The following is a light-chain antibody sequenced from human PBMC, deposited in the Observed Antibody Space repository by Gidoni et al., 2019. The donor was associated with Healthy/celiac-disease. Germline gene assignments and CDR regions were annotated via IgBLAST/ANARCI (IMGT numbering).Light chain of an antibody. CDR3: QQPALT. CDR2: AAS. V-gene: IGKV1-9*01. Sequence: IQLTQSPSSLSASVGDRVTITCRASQGISSYLAWYQQKPGKAPKLLIYAASTLQSGVPSRFSGSGSGTDFTLTISSLQPEDFATYYCQQPALTFXGXTKVEIK. J-gene: IGKJ4*01. CDR1: QGISSY.